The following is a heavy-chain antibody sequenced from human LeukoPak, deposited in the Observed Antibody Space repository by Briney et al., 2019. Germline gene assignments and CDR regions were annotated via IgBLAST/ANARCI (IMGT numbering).Heavy chain of an antibody. D-gene: IGHD6-19*01. Sequence: GASVKVSCKASGYTFTGYYMHWVRQAPGQGLEWMGWINPNSGGTNYAQKFQGRVTMTRDTSISTAYMELSRLSSDDTAVYYCARGDRAVAGNFDYWGQGTLVTVSS. CDR2: INPNSGGT. CDR3: ARGDRAVAGNFDY. CDR1: GYTFTGYY. V-gene: IGHV1-2*02. J-gene: IGHJ4*02.